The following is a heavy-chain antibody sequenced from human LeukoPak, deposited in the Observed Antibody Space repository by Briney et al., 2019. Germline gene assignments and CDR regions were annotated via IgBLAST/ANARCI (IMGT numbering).Heavy chain of an antibody. CDR3: TRDHNWGADY. V-gene: IGHV1-2*02. CDR2: IHPNGGRT. CDR1: GYSFTGHY. D-gene: IGHD7-27*01. Sequence: ASVKVSCKSSGYSFTGHYMHWVRQGPGQGLEWMGWIHPNGGRTNYAPKFQGRVTMTRDTSVTTDYMELNWLTSDDTAVYYCTRDHNWGADYWGQGTLITVSS. J-gene: IGHJ4*02.